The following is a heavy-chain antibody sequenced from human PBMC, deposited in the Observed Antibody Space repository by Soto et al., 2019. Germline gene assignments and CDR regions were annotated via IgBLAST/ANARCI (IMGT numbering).Heavy chain of an antibody. CDR1: GFRFSSCC. Sequence: GGSLILSCAAAGFRFSSCCRHWVRQAPGKGLEWVAVVSHDGSNKYYADSVKGRVTISRDNSINTVYLQMNSLRAEDTAVYYCARVSIAVAGIAYYFDYWGQGTLVTVSS. J-gene: IGHJ4*02. V-gene: IGHV3-30-3*01. D-gene: IGHD6-19*01. CDR2: VSHDGSNK. CDR3: ARVSIAVAGIAYYFDY.